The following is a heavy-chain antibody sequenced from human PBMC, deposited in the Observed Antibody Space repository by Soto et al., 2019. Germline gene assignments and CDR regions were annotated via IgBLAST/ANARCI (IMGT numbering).Heavy chain of an antibody. V-gene: IGHV3-11*06. J-gene: IGHJ4*02. CDR2: SSNSGSFT. D-gene: IGHD1-1*01. Sequence: PGGSRRLSWTASGFTLSYHYMSWMRQAPGKGLEWIGYSSNSGSFTRYADSVKGRFSISRDNAKNSLYLQINSLRGDDTAIYYCVKSGDNYNALDYWGQGTPVTVSS. CDR3: VKSGDNYNALDY. CDR1: GFTLSYHY.